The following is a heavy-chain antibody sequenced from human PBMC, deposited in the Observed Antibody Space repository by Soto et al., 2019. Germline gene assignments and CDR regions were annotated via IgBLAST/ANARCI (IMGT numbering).Heavy chain of an antibody. CDR2: ISGGGGSK. Sequence: EVQLLESGGGLVQPGGSLRLSCAVSGLTFSNYGMSWVRQAPGKGLEWVSSISGGGGSKYYADSVRGRFTISRDNSKNTLHLQMNSLGVDDTALYYCAKCGLVVPAARNVFDPWGQATLVPVSS. CDR3: AKCGLVVPAARNVFDP. J-gene: IGHJ5*02. CDR1: GLTFSNYG. V-gene: IGHV3-23*01. D-gene: IGHD2-2*01.